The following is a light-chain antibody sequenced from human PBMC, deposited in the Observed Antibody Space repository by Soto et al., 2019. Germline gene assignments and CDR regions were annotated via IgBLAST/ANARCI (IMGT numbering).Light chain of an antibody. CDR3: CSYAGSSWI. J-gene: IGLJ2*01. Sequence: QSALTQPRSVSGSPGQSVTISCTGTNSDVGHSNYVSWYQQHPGKAPKLIIFDVDKRPSGVPDRFSGSKSGNTASLTISGLQAEDEADYYCCSYAGSSWIFGGGTKLTVL. CDR2: DVD. CDR1: NSDVGHSNY. V-gene: IGLV2-11*01.